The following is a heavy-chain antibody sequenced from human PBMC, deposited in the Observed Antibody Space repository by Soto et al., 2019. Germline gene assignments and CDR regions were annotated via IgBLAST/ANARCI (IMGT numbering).Heavy chain of an antibody. CDR3: ASRYCSSTSCYEDYYYGMDV. Sequence: QVQLVQSGAEVKKPGSSVKVSCKASGGTFSSYAISWVRQAPGQGLEWMGGIIPIFGTANYAQKFQGRVTITADESTSTAYMKLSSLRSEDTAVYYCASRYCSSTSCYEDYYYGMDVWGQGTTVTVSS. CDR1: GGTFSSYA. V-gene: IGHV1-69*01. J-gene: IGHJ6*02. CDR2: IIPIFGTA. D-gene: IGHD2-2*01.